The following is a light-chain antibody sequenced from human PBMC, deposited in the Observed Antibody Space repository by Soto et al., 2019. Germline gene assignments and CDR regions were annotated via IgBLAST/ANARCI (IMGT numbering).Light chain of an antibody. J-gene: IGKJ1*01. Sequence: DIQMTQSPSSLSASVGDRVTITCRASQGISSYLAWYQQKPGKVPKLLIYAASTLQSGVPSRFSGSGSGTEFTLTISSLQPEDVATYYCQKYNSAPWTFGQGTKVEIE. CDR2: AAS. CDR3: QKYNSAPWT. CDR1: QGISSY. V-gene: IGKV1-27*01.